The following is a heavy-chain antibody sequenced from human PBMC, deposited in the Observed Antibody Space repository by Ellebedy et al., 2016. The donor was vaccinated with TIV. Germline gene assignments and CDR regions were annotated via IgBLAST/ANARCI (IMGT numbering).Heavy chain of an antibody. CDR3: ARDRDGGFGFDP. Sequence: GESLKISCAASGFTFNLYFMHWARQAPGKGLEYISSISGNGDITQYVSSMKGRFTISRDNSKNTLYLQMGSLTIEDMAVYYCARDRDGGFGFDPWGQGTLVTVSS. J-gene: IGHJ5*02. CDR1: GFTFNLYF. D-gene: IGHD5-24*01. CDR2: ISGNGDIT. V-gene: IGHV3-64*01.